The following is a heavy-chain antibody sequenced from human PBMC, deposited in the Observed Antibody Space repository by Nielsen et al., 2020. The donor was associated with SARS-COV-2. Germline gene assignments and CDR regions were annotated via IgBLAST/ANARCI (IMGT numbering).Heavy chain of an antibody. CDR3: AKASTYYYDSSGYSDY. D-gene: IGHD3-22*01. CDR1: GYTFSSYA. V-gene: IGHV3-23*01. J-gene: IGHJ4*02. Sequence: GGSLRLSCAASGYTFSSYAMSWVRQAPGKGLEWVSAISGSGGSTYYADSVKGRFTISRDNSKNTLYLQMNSLRAEDTAVYYCAKASTYYYDSSGYSDYWGQGTLVTVSS. CDR2: ISGSGGST.